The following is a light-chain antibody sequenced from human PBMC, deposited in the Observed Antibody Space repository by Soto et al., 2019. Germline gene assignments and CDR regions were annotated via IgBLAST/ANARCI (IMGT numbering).Light chain of an antibody. CDR3: QHRRN. J-gene: IGKJ4*01. V-gene: IGKV3D-11*01. CDR2: EAS. CDR1: QGFSNY. Sequence: EIVLTQSPAILSLSPGERATLYCRASQGFSNYLAWYQQKPGQAPRLLIYEASNRATGIPARFSGSGRGTDFTLTISRLEPEDFAVYYCQHRRNFGGGTQLEIK.